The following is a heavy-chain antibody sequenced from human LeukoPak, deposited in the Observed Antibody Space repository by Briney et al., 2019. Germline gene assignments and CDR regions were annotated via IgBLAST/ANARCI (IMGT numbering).Heavy chain of an antibody. V-gene: IGHV4-34*01. Sequence: GSLRLSCAASGFTFSSYAMNWIRQPPGKGLEWIGEINHSGSTNYNPSLKSRVTISVDTSKNQFSLKLSSVTAADTAVYYCARGGSILDPVDYWGQGTLVTVSS. CDR1: GFTFSSYA. D-gene: IGHD2-21*01. CDR2: INHSGST. J-gene: IGHJ4*02. CDR3: ARGGSILDPVDY.